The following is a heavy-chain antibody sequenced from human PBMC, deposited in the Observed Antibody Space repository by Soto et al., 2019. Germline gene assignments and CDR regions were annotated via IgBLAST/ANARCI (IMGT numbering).Heavy chain of an antibody. J-gene: IGHJ3*02. CDR1: GGSISSYY. D-gene: IGHD2-15*01. V-gene: IGHV4-59*01. Sequence: SETLSLTCTVSGGSISSYYWSWIRQPPGKGLEWIGYIYYSGSTNYNPSLKSRVTMTTDTSTSTAYMELRSLRSDDTAVHYCARDSLATLDAFDIWGQGTMVTVSS. CDR2: IYYSGST. CDR3: ARDSLATLDAFDI.